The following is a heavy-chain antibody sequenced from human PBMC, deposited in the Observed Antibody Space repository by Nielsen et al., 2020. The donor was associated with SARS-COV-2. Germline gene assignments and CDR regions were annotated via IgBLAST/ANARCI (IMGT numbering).Heavy chain of an antibody. J-gene: IGHJ5*02. Sequence: LRLSCTVSGGSISSGGYYWSWIRQHPGKGLEWIGYIYYSGSTYYNPSLKSRVTISVDTSKNQFSLKLSSVTAADTAVYYCARDHYYDSSEGGWFDPWGQGTLVTVSS. V-gene: IGHV4-31*03. CDR1: GGSISSGGYY. D-gene: IGHD3-22*01. CDR3: ARDHYYDSSEGGWFDP. CDR2: IYYSGST.